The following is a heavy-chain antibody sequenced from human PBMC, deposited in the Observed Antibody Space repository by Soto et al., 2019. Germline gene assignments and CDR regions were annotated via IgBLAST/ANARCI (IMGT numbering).Heavy chain of an antibody. V-gene: IGHV4-34*01. J-gene: IGHJ4*02. CDR3: ARGREIFGAVTPFEY. Sequence: PSETLSLTCAVYGAPFSGYYWTWIRQPPGRGLEWIGEINHTGSTKYNPSLKSRVTISLDTSKNQFSLRLRSVTAADTAVYYCARGREIFGAVTPFEYWGQGTQVTVSS. CDR2: INHTGST. CDR1: GAPFSGYY. D-gene: IGHD3-3*01.